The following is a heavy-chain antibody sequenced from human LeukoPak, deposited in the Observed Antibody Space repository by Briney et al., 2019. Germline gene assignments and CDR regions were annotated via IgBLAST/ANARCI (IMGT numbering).Heavy chain of an antibody. CDR2: IYYSGST. Sequence: SETLSLTCTVSGGSISSYYWSWIRQPPGKGLEWIGYIYYSGSTNYNPFLKSRVTISVDKSKNQFSLKLSSVTAADTAVYYCARGLYCSGGSCYQNDYWGQGTLVTVSS. CDR1: GGSISSYY. D-gene: IGHD2-15*01. J-gene: IGHJ4*02. CDR3: ARGLYCSGGSCYQNDY. V-gene: IGHV4-59*12.